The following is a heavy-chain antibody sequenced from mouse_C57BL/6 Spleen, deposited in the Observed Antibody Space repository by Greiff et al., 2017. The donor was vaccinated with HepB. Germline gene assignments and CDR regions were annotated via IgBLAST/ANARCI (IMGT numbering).Heavy chain of an antibody. CDR2: IYPGDGDT. Sequence: QVQLKESGPELVKPGASVKISCKASGYAFSSSWMNWVKQRPGKGLEWIGRIYPGDGDTNYNGKFKGKATLTADKSSSTAYMQLSSLTSEDSAVYFCARSDGNPLAYWGQGTLVTVSA. CDR1: GYAFSSSW. V-gene: IGHV1-82*01. D-gene: IGHD2-1*01. CDR3: ARSDGNPLAY. J-gene: IGHJ3*01.